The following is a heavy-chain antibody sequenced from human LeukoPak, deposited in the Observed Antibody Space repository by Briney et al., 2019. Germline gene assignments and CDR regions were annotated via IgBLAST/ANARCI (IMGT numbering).Heavy chain of an antibody. CDR2: ISAYNGNT. CDR1: GNTLSKLS. CDR3: AREHYGSLDY. J-gene: IGHJ4*02. D-gene: IGHD3-10*01. Sequence: ASVKVSRKVSGNTLSKLSIHWVRQAPGQGLEWMGWISAYNGNTNYAQKLQGRVTMTTDTSTSTAYMELRSLRSDDTVVYYCAREHYGSLDYWGQGTLVTVSS. V-gene: IGHV1-18*01.